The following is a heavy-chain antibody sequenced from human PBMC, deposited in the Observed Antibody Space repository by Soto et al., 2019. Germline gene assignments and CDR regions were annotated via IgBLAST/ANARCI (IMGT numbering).Heavy chain of an antibody. D-gene: IGHD6-19*01. CDR2: ISYDGSNK. Sequence: GGSLRLSCAASGFTFSSYGMHWVRQAPGKGLEWVAVISYDGSNKYYADSVKGRFTISRDNSKNTLYLQMNSLRAEDTAVYYCAKDIEYSSGWYPFDFDYWGQGTLVTVSS. CDR1: GFTFSSYG. CDR3: AKDIEYSSGWYPFDFDY. V-gene: IGHV3-30*18. J-gene: IGHJ4*02.